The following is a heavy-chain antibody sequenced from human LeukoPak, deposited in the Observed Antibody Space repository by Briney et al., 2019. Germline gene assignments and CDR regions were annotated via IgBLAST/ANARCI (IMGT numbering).Heavy chain of an antibody. Sequence: PGGSLRLSCAASGFTFSGYAMSCVRQAPGKGLEWVSGISGSGGSTYYADSVKGRFTISRDNSKNTFYLQMNSLRAEDTAVYYCARGPYCSGGSCYSLGEFDPWGQGTLVTVSS. CDR1: GFTFSGYA. CDR2: ISGSGGST. CDR3: ARGPYCSGGSCYSLGEFDP. J-gene: IGHJ5*02. D-gene: IGHD2-15*01. V-gene: IGHV3-23*01.